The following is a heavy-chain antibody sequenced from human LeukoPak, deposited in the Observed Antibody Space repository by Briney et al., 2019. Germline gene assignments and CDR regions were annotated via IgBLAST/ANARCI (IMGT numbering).Heavy chain of an antibody. J-gene: IGHJ4*02. CDR3: ARVEFDWLLAGYFDY. CDR1: GGSFSGYY. D-gene: IGHD3-9*01. CDR2: INHSGST. V-gene: IGHV4-34*01. Sequence: PSETLSLTCAVYGGSFSGYYWSWIRQPPGKGLEWIGEINHSGSTNYNPSLKSRVTISVDTSKNQFSLKLSSVTAADMAVYYCARVEFDWLLAGYFDYWGQGTLVTVSS.